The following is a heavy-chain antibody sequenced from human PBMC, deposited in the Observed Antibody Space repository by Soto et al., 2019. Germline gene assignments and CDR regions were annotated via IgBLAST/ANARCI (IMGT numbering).Heavy chain of an antibody. J-gene: IGHJ1*01. V-gene: IGHV3-21*01. D-gene: IGHD4-17*01. CDR1: GFTFSDYS. CDR2: ISSSSSYI. Sequence: EVQLVESGGGLVKPGGSLRLSCAASGFTFSDYSMNWVRQAPGKGPEWVSSISSSSSYIYYADSVKGRFTISRDNAKNSLYLQMNSLRAEDTAVYYCAREDYGDWSEAFQHWGQGTLVTVSS. CDR3: AREDYGDWSEAFQH.